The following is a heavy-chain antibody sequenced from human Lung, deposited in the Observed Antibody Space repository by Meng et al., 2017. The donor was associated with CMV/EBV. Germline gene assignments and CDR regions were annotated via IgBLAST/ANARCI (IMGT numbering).Heavy chain of an antibody. CDR3: AGLYSSGWYFDS. J-gene: IGHJ4*02. CDR2: MFSSGST. V-gene: IGHV4-59*01. CDR1: GGSISNNY. D-gene: IGHD6-19*01. Sequence: QVQLQESGPGLVKPSETLALPCAVSGGSISNNYWSWIRQPPGKGLEWIGYMFSSGSTYYNPSLKSRVTISLDTSKNQFSLKLSSVSSADTAVYYCAGLYSSGWYFDSWGQGTLVTVSS.